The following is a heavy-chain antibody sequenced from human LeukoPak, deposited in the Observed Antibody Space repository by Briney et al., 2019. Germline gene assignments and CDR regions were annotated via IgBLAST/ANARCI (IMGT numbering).Heavy chain of an antibody. J-gene: IGHJ4*02. CDR2: IYSGGST. Sequence: GVSLRLSCATSGFTFTDYYMSWIRQAPGKGLEWVSVIYSGGSTYYADSVKGRFTISRDNSKNTLYLQMNSLRAEDTAVYYCARVGWNDSDYWGQGTLVTVSS. CDR3: ARVGWNDSDY. CDR1: GFTFTDYY. V-gene: IGHV3-66*01. D-gene: IGHD1-1*01.